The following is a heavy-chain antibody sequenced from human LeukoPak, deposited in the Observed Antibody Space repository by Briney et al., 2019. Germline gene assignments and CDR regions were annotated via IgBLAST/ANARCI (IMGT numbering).Heavy chain of an antibody. Sequence: GGSLRLSCAASGFTFSSYEMNWVRQAPGKGLEGVSYISSSGSTIYYADSVKGRFTISRDNAKNSLYLQINRLRAEDTAVYYCAREPIVVVPATPGEFDYWGQGTLVTVSS. CDR3: AREPIVVVPATPGEFDY. D-gene: IGHD2-2*01. V-gene: IGHV3-48*03. CDR2: ISSSGSTI. J-gene: IGHJ4*02. CDR1: GFTFSSYE.